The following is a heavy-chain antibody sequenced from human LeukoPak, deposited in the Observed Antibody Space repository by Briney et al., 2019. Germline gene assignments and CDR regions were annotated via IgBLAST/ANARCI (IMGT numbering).Heavy chain of an antibody. D-gene: IGHD5-24*01. CDR2: INSAGSIT. CDR1: GFTFSSYW. J-gene: IGHJ4*02. Sequence: GGSLRLSRAASGFTFSSYWMHWVRHAPGKGLVWVSRINSAGSITNYADSVRGRFTVSRDNAKNTLYLQLNSLTIEDTAVYYCLRGADGYGVFDYWSQGSLVTVSA. V-gene: IGHV3-74*01. CDR3: LRGADGYGVFDY.